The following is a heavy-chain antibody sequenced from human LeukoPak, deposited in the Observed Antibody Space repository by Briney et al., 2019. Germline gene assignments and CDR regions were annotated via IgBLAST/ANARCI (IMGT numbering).Heavy chain of an antibody. V-gene: IGHV4-39*07. Sequence: SETLSLTCTVSGGSISSSSYYWGWIRQPPGKGLEWIGSTYYSGSTYYNPSLKSRVTISVDTSKNQFSLKLSSVTAADTAVYYCARDADYYDSSGYYSLYFDYWGQGTLVTVSS. J-gene: IGHJ4*02. CDR3: ARDADYYDSSGYYSLYFDY. CDR1: GGSISSSSYY. D-gene: IGHD3-22*01. CDR2: TYYSGST.